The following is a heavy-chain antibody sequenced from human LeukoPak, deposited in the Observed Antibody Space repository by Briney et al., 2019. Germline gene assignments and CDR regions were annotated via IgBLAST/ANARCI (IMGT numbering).Heavy chain of an antibody. J-gene: IGHJ6*02. CDR2: MNPNSGNT. V-gene: IGHV1-8*01. CDR1: GYTFTSYD. Sequence: ASVKVSCKASGYTFTSYDINWVRRATGQGLEWMGWMNPNSGNTGYAQKFQGRVTMTRNTSISTAYMELSSLRSEDTAVYYCARSFAWWYPYYYYGMDVWGQGTTVTVSS. D-gene: IGHD2-15*01. CDR3: ARSFAWWYPYYYYGMDV.